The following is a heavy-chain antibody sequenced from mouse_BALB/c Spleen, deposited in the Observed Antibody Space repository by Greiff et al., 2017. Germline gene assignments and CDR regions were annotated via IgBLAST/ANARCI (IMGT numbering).Heavy chain of an antibody. CDR3: ARQVGRDYAMDY. J-gene: IGHJ4*01. CDR1: GFAFSSYD. V-gene: IGHV5-12-1*01. D-gene: IGHD1-3*01. CDR2: ISSGGGST. Sequence: EVQGVESGGGLVKPGGSLKLSCAASGFAFSSYDMSWVRQTPEKRLEWVAYISSGGGSTYYPDTVKGRFTISRDNAKNTLYLQMSSLKSEDTAMYYCARQVGRDYAMDYWGQGTSVTVSS.